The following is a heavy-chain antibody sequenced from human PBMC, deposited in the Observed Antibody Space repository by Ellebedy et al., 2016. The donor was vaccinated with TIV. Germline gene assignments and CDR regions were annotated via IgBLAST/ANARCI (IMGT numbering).Heavy chain of an antibody. V-gene: IGHV4-59*08. CDR3: ARHEGSGTTYLTSLDY. J-gene: IGHJ4*02. CDR2: IYYSGST. D-gene: IGHD2/OR15-2a*01. Sequence: SETLSLTCTVSGGSISSYYWSWIRQPPGKGLEWIGYIYYSGSTNYNPSLKSRVTISVDTSKNQFSLKLSSVTAADTAVYYCARHEGSGTTYLTSLDYWGQGTLVTVSS. CDR1: GGSISSYY.